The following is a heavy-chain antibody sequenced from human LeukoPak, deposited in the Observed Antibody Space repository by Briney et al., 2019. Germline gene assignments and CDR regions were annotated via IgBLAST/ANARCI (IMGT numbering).Heavy chain of an antibody. V-gene: IGHV4-39*01. CDR3: ARHLYDSSGYYYDYYYYYGMDV. D-gene: IGHD3-22*01. CDR1: GGSISSSSYY. J-gene: IGHJ6*02. CDR2: IYYSGST. Sequence: PSETLSLTCTVSGGSISSSSYYWGWIRQPPGKGLEWIGSIYYSGSTYYNPSLKSRVTISVGTSKNQFSLKLSSVTAADTAVYYCARHLYDSSGYYYDYYYYYGMDVWGQGTTVTVSS.